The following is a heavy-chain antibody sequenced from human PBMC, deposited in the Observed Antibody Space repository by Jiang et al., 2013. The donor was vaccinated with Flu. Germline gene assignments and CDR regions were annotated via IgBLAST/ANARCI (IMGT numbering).Heavy chain of an antibody. Sequence: KPTQTLTLTCTFSGFSLSTSRMRVTWIRQPPGKALEWLARIDWDDDEFYSTSLKTRLTISKDTSKNQVVLTMTNVDPVDTATYYCAHSLAAAGNFDYWGQGTLVIVSS. CDR2: IDWDDDE. D-gene: IGHD6-13*01. V-gene: IGHV2-70*04. CDR1: GFSLSTSRMR. CDR3: AHSLAAAGNFDY. J-gene: IGHJ4*02.